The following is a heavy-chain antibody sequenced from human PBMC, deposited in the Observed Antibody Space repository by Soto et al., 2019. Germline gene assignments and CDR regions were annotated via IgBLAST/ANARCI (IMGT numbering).Heavy chain of an antibody. Sequence: PGGSLRLSCAASGFTFSSYAMHWVRQAPGKGLEWVAVISYDGSNKYYADSVKGRFTISRDNSKNTLYLQMNSLRAEDTAVYYCARDAPNYYESSGYYYPTLVYWGQGTLVTVSS. D-gene: IGHD3-22*01. CDR1: GFTFSSYA. CDR3: ARDAPNYYESSGYYYPTLVY. J-gene: IGHJ4*02. V-gene: IGHV3-30-3*01. CDR2: ISYDGSNK.